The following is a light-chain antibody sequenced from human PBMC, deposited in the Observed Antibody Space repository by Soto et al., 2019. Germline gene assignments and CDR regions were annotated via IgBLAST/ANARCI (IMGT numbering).Light chain of an antibody. CDR2: GAS. CDR3: QQYNNWPPYT. J-gene: IGKJ2*01. Sequence: EIVMTQSPSTLSVSPGERVTLSCRASQSVGSGLSWYQQKPDQAPRLLIYGASTRATGIPARFSGSGSGTEFTLTISSLQSEDYAVYYCQQYNNWPPYTFGQGTKVDI. V-gene: IGKV3-15*01. CDR1: QSVGSG.